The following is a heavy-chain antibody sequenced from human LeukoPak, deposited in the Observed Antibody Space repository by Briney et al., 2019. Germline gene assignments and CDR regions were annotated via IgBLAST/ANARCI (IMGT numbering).Heavy chain of an antibody. CDR3: AKGRCGDSSCWYFDA. D-gene: IGHD6-13*01. CDR2: ISGSGSRGSGIIGGNT. Sequence: GGSLRLSCAASGFNFKLSAMSWGRQAPGKGLKWVALISGSGSRGSGIIGGNTYYADSVKGRFTISRDDSQNTLYLQMNSVRAEDTAIYFCAKGRCGDSSCWYFDAWAKGTRVTVSS. V-gene: IGHV3-23*01. CDR1: GFNFKLSA. J-gene: IGHJ4*02.